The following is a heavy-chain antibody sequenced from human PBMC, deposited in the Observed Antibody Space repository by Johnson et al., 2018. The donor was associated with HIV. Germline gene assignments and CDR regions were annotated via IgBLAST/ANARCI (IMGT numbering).Heavy chain of an antibody. CDR1: GFTFSSYG. Sequence: QVQLVESGGGLVQPGGSLRLSCAASGFTFSSYGMHWVRQAPGKGLEWVAVISYDGGNKYYADSVKGRFTISRDNAKSSLYLQMNSLRAEDTAVYYCARGQTAYSGYDVPLDIWGQGKMVTVSS. J-gene: IGHJ3*02. V-gene: IGHV3-30*03. CDR3: ARGQTAYSGYDVPLDI. CDR2: ISYDGGNK. D-gene: IGHD5-12*01.